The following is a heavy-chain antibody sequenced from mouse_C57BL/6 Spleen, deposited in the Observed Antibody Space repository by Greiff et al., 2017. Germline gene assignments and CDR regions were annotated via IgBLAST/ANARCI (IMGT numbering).Heavy chain of an antibody. CDR2: INPNNGGT. J-gene: IGHJ1*03. CDR3: ARGDLLWLRRWYFDV. Sequence: VQLQQSGPELVKPGASVKISCKASGYTFTDYYMNWVKQSHGTSLEWIGDINPNNGGTSYNQKFKGKATLTVAKSSSTAYMELRSLTSEDSAVYYCARGDLLWLRRWYFDVWGTGTTVTVSS. V-gene: IGHV1-26*01. D-gene: IGHD2-2*01. CDR1: GYTFTDYY.